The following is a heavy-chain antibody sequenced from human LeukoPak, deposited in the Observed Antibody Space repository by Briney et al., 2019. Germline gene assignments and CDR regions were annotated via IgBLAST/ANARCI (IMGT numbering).Heavy chain of an antibody. CDR3: ARGGVAAAGIEEGY. V-gene: IGHV3-64*01. Sequence: GGSLRLSCAASGFTFSSYAMHWVRQAPGKGLEYVSAISSNGGSTYYANSVKGRFTISRDNSKNTLYLQMGSLRAEDMAVYYCARGGVAAAGIEEGYWGQGTLVTVSS. CDR2: ISSNGGST. CDR1: GFTFSSYA. D-gene: IGHD6-13*01. J-gene: IGHJ4*02.